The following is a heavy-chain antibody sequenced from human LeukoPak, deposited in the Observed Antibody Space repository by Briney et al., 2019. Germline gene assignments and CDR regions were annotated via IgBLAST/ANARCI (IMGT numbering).Heavy chain of an antibody. J-gene: IGHJ6*02. Sequence: GGSLRLSCAASGFTFSSYAMSWVRQAPGKGLEWVSAISGSGGSTYYADSVKGRFTISRDNSKNTLYLQMNSLRADDTAVYYCARANPEYSYGQAYYGMDVWGQGTTVTVSS. V-gene: IGHV3-23*01. CDR2: ISGSGGST. D-gene: IGHD5-18*01. CDR1: GFTFSSYA. CDR3: ARANPEYSYGQAYYGMDV.